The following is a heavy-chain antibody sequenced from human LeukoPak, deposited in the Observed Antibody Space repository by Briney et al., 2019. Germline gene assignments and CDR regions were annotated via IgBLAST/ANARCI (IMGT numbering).Heavy chain of an antibody. J-gene: IGHJ4*02. CDR1: GYTFTGYY. D-gene: IGHD2-2*01. V-gene: IGHV1-2*02. CDR2: INPNSGGT. Sequence: GASVTVSCKASGYTFTGYYMHWVRQAPGQGVEWMGWINPNSGGTNYAQQFQERVTMTRDTSISTAYMEQNRLSSDDTAVYYCGSGVSVLVPAEAPFDYWGQGALVTVSS. CDR3: GSGVSVLVPAEAPFDY.